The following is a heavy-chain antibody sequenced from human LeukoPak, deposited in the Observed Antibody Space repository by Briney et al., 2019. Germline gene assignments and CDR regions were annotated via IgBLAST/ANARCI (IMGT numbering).Heavy chain of an antibody. J-gene: IGHJ2*01. CDR2: IYYSGST. Sequence: SETLSLTCTVSGGSINNYYWSWIRLPPGKGLEWIGYIYYSGSTNYNPSLKSRVTISVDTSKNQFSLKLSSVTAADTAVYYCARRIAAAGPYWYFDLWGRGTLVTVSS. CDR3: ARRIAAAGPYWYFDL. D-gene: IGHD6-13*01. CDR1: GGSINNYY. V-gene: IGHV4-59*01.